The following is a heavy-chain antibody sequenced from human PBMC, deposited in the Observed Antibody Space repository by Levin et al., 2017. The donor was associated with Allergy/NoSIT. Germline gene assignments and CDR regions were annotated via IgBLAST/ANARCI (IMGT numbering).Heavy chain of an antibody. V-gene: IGHV3-49*04. Sequence: GGSLRLSCTVSGFTFENFGLTWVRQAPGKGLEWVGLIRSRAYGGTTEYAASVEGSFTISTDDSRTIAYLQMNSLKTEDTAVYYCTRIYCSSTSCFLVYFEHWGQGTLVTVSS. CDR2: IRSRAYGGTT. J-gene: IGHJ1*01. D-gene: IGHD2-2*01. CDR3: TRIYCSSTSCFLVYFEH. CDR1: GFTFENFG.